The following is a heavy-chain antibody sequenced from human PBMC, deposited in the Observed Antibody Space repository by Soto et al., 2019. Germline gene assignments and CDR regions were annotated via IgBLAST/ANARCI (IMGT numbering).Heavy chain of an antibody. CDR1: GGSVSSGSYY. Sequence: SETLSLTCTVSGGSVSSGSYYWSWIRQPPGKGLEWIGYIYYSGSTNYNPSLKSRVTISVDTSKNQFSLKLSSVTAADTAVYYCATAPGYSGSDLRWFDPWGQGTLVTVSS. CDR3: ATAPGYSGSDLRWFDP. V-gene: IGHV4-61*01. J-gene: IGHJ5*02. CDR2: IYYSGST. D-gene: IGHD5-12*01.